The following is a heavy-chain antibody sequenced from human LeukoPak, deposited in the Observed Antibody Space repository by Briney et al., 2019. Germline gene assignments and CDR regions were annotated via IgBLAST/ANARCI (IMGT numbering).Heavy chain of an antibody. J-gene: IGHJ4*02. CDR1: GFTFSSYG. Sequence: PGGSLRLSCAASGFTFSSYGMHWVRQAPGKGLEWVAFIRYDGSNKYYADSVKGRFTISRDNSKNTLYLQMNSLRAEDTAVYYCAKDRLRYSDWLLSGLDYWGQGTLVTVSS. V-gene: IGHV3-30*02. CDR2: IRYDGSNK. CDR3: AKDRLRYSDWLLSGLDY. D-gene: IGHD3-9*01.